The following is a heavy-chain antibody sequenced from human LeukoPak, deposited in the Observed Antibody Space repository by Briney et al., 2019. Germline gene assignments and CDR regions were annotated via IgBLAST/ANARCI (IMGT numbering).Heavy chain of an antibody. D-gene: IGHD3-10*01. Sequence: GGSLRLSCAASGFTFDDYAMHWVRQAPGKGLEWVSSITSSSSYIYYADSVKGRFTISRDNAKNSLYLQMNSLRAEDTAVYYCARGSLVHYYGSGSYRIRAGFDYWGQGTLVTVSS. CDR3: ARGSLVHYYGSGSYRIRAGFDY. J-gene: IGHJ4*02. V-gene: IGHV3-21*01. CDR2: ITSSSSYI. CDR1: GFTFDDYA.